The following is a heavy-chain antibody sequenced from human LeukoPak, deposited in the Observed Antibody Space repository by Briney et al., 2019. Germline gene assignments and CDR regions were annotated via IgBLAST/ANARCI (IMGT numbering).Heavy chain of an antibody. CDR1: GFTFSSFW. CDR3: ARDRVIAAAGTDYYYMDV. Sequence: GGSLRLSCAAAGFTFSSFWMSWVRQAPGKGLEWVANIKQAGSEIYYVDSVKGRFTISRDNAKNSLYLQMSSLRAEDTAVYYCARDRVIAAAGTDYYYMDVWGKGTTVTVSS. CDR2: IKQAGSEI. V-gene: IGHV3-7*01. D-gene: IGHD6-13*01. J-gene: IGHJ6*03.